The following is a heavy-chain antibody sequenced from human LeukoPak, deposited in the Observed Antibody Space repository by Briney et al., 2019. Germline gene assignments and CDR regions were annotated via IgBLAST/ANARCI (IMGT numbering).Heavy chain of an antibody. CDR2: ISYDGSNK. D-gene: IGHD3-22*01. CDR3: ARSDYYDSSGYYYDAPPDY. CDR1: GFTFSSYA. J-gene: IGHJ4*02. V-gene: IGHV3-30-3*01. Sequence: PERSLRLSCAASGFTFSSYAMHWVRQAPGKGLEWVAVISYDGSNKYYADSVKGRFTISRDNSKNTLYLQMNSLRAEDTAVYYCARSDYYDSSGYYYDAPPDYWGQGTLVTVSS.